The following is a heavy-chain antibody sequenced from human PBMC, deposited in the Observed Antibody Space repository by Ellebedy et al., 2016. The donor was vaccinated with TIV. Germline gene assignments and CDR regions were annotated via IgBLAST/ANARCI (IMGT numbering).Heavy chain of an antibody. CDR1: GFSFSTSW. CDR3: ARWDFDSVNAFDI. D-gene: IGHD3-9*01. V-gene: IGHV3-74*01. J-gene: IGHJ3*02. Sequence: PGGSLRLSCAASGFSFSTSWMYWVRQVPGKGLVWVSWIKSDGSSTRYADSVRGRFTISRDNAGNNLYLQMDSLGAEDTAVYYCARWDFDSVNAFDIWGQGTMVTVSS. CDR2: IKSDGSST.